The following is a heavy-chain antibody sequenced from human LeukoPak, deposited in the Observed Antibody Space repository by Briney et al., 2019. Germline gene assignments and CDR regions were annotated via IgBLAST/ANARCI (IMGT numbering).Heavy chain of an antibody. V-gene: IGHV1-2*07. CDR2: INPNSGGT. D-gene: IGHD6-6*01. CDR1: GYTFTGYY. J-gene: IGHJ6*03. CDR3: ARGRGRIAARPDYYYYYMDV. Sequence: ASVKVSCKASGYTFTGYYMHWVRQAPGQGLEWMGWINPNSGGTNYAHKFQGRVTMTRDTSTSTVYMELSSLRSEDTAVYYCARGRGRIAARPDYYYYYMDVWGKGTTVTVSS.